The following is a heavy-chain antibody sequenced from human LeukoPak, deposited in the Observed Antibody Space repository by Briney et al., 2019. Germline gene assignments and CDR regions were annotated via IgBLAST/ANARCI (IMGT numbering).Heavy chain of an antibody. D-gene: IGHD6-13*01. J-gene: IGHJ4*02. Sequence: GGSLRLFCAASGFTFSSYAMSWVRQAPGKGLEWVSAISGSGDNTYYADSVKDRFTISRDNSKNTLCLQMNSLRAEDTAVYYCARIAAVGPEDYWGQGTLVTVSS. V-gene: IGHV3-23*01. CDR3: ARIAAVGPEDY. CDR2: ISGSGDNT. CDR1: GFTFSSYA.